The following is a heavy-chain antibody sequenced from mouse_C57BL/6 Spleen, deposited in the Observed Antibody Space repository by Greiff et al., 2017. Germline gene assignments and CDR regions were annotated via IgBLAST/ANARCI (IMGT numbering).Heavy chain of an antibody. CDR3: ARGVLEYFDY. D-gene: IGHD2-14*01. CDR2: IYPGDGDT. J-gene: IGHJ2*01. CDR1: GYAFSSYW. V-gene: IGHV1-80*01. Sequence: QVTLKVSGAELVKPGASVKISCKASGYAFSSYWMNWVKQRPGKGLEWIGQIYPGDGDTNYNGKFKGKATLTADKSSSTAYMQLSSLTSEDSAVYFCARGVLEYFDYWGQGTTLTVSS.